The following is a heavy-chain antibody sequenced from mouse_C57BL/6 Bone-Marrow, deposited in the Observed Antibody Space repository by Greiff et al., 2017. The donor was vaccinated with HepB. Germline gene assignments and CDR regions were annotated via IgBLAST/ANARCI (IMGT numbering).Heavy chain of an antibody. J-gene: IGHJ2*01. V-gene: IGHV14-2*01. CDR3: AREGVFITTVVATFDY. D-gene: IGHD1-1*01. CDR2: IEPEDGET. Sequence: VQLQHSGAELVKPGASVKLSCTASGFNIKDYYMHWVKQRTEQGLEWIGRIEPEDGETNYAQNFQGKATITADTASTTAYLQLSSLTAEDTDVYYCAREGVFITTVVATFDYWGQGTTLTVSS. CDR1: GFNIKDYY.